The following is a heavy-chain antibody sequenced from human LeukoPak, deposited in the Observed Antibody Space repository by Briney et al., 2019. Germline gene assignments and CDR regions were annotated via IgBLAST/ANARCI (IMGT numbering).Heavy chain of an antibody. Sequence: PSETLSLTCTVSGGSISSTNYYWGWIRQPPGKGLEWIGSIYYSGSTYYNPCHKSRVTISVDTSTDQFSLKLSSVTAADTAVYYCARGSGSYMDYMDVWGKGTTVTVSS. CDR2: IYYSGST. D-gene: IGHD1-26*01. V-gene: IGHV4-39*01. CDR1: GGSISSTNYY. J-gene: IGHJ6*03. CDR3: ARGSGSYMDYMDV.